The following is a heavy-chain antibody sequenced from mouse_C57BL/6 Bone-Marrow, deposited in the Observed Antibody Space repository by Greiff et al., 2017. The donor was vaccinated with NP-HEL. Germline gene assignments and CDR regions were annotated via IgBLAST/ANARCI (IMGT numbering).Heavy chain of an antibody. CDR1: GFNITDYY. J-gene: IGHJ4*01. V-gene: IGHV14-2*01. Sequence: EVQLQQSGAELVKPGASVKLSCTASGFNITDYYMHWVKQRPEQGLEWIGRIYPEDGDTKYDPKFKGKATITADTSSNTAYLQLSSLTSEDTAVYYGARDDGYPYYYGMDYWGQGTSVTVSA. CDR3: ARDDGYPYYYGMDY. D-gene: IGHD2-3*01. CDR2: IYPEDGDT.